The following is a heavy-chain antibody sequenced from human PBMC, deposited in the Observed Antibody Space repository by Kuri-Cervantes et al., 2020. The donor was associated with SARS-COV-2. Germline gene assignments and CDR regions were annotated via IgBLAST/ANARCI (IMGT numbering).Heavy chain of an antibody. J-gene: IGHJ3*02. CDR2: ISWDGGST. CDR3: AREGLTLGDGAFDI. D-gene: IGHD3-10*01. CDR1: GFTFDDYA. V-gene: IGHV3-43D*03. Sequence: GESLKISCAASGFTFDDYAMHWVRQAPGKGLEWVSLISWDGGSTYYADSVKGRFTISRDNSKNSLYLQMNSLRAEDTAVYYCAREGLTLGDGAFDIWGQGTMVTVSS.